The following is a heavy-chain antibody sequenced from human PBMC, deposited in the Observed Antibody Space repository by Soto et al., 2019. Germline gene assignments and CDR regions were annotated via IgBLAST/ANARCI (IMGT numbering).Heavy chain of an antibody. Sequence: ASVKVSCKASGYTFTSYAMHWVRQAPGQRLEWMGWINAGNGNTKYSQKFQGRVTITRDTSASTAYMELSSLRSEDTAVYYCARVGDCSGGSCSRTVYYFDYWGQGTLVTVS. CDR3: ARVGDCSGGSCSRTVYYFDY. CDR1: GYTFTSYA. J-gene: IGHJ4*02. V-gene: IGHV1-3*01. CDR2: INAGNGNT. D-gene: IGHD2-15*01.